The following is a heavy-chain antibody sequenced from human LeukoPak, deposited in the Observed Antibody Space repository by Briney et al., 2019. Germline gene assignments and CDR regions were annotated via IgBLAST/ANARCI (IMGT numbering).Heavy chain of an antibody. CDR2: IKEDGSEK. D-gene: IGHD6-13*01. Sequence: GGSLRLSCAASGLNFSSRWMNWVRQAPGQGLEWVASIKEDGSEKHYVDSVKGRFTISRDNGKNSLYLQMNSLRAEDTAVYYCARDSGWWRFDFWGQGTPVTVSS. J-gene: IGHJ4*02. CDR3: ARDSGWWRFDF. CDR1: GLNFSSRW. V-gene: IGHV3-7*03.